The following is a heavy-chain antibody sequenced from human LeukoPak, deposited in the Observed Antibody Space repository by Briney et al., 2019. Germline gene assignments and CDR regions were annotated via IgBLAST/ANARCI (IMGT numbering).Heavy chain of an antibody. Sequence: GGSLRLSCAASGFSFRGYTMHWVRRAPGKGLEWVSLISWNGYSTSYGASVEGRFTISRDNNKGALNLQMSSLRTEDTAFYYCARDSSGSLDYWGQGTLVTVSS. CDR3: ARDSSGSLDY. V-gene: IGHV3-43*01. CDR2: ISWNGYST. CDR1: GFSFRGYT. J-gene: IGHJ4*02. D-gene: IGHD1-26*01.